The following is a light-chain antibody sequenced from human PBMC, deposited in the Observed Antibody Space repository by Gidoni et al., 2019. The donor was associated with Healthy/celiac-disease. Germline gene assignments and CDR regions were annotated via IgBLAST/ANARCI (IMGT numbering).Light chain of an antibody. CDR2: DAS. Sequence: AIQLTQSPSSLSAPVGDRVTITCRASQGISSALAWYQQKPGKAPKLLIYDASRLESGGPSRFSGSGSGTDFTLTISSLQPEDFATYYCQQFNSYLLTFGGGTKVEIK. J-gene: IGKJ4*01. V-gene: IGKV1-13*02. CDR1: QGISSA. CDR3: QQFNSYLLT.